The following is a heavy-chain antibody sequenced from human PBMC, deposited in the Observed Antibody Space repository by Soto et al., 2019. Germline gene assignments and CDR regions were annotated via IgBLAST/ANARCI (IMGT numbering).Heavy chain of an antibody. CDR3: AREYSAGWDY. CDR2: IYYSGST. CDR1: GGSVSSGSYY. D-gene: IGHD2-15*01. Sequence: QVQLQESGPGLVKPSETLSLTCTVSGGSVSSGSYYWSWIRQPPGKGLEWIGYIYYSGSTNYNPSLKSRVTIPVDTSKNQFSLKLSSVTAADTAVYYCAREYSAGWDYWGQGTLVTVSS. V-gene: IGHV4-61*01. J-gene: IGHJ4*02.